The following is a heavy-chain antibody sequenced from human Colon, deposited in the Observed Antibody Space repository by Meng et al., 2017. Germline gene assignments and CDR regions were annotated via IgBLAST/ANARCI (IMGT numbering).Heavy chain of an antibody. V-gene: IGHV4-4*02. CDR3: ARERMRELGLFDY. D-gene: IGHD7-27*01. CDR2: ISNSGKT. CDR1: GDSLGNSKW. Sequence: SRPGRVTPSGTPSLACAVSGDSLGNSKWWSWLRQSPGKGLEWIGEISNSGKTVYSPSLKSRVTISLDKSSNHFSLTLSPVTAADTAIYFCARERMRELGLFDYWGQGALVTVSS. J-gene: IGHJ4*02.